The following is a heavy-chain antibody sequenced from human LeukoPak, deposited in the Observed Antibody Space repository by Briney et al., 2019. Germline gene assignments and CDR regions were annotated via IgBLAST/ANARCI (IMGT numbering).Heavy chain of an antibody. CDR1: GGSISSYY. CDR2: IYYSGST. CDR3: ARRHDYGDWFDP. D-gene: IGHD4-17*01. V-gene: IGHV4-59*08. J-gene: IGHJ5*02. Sequence: RASETLSLTCTVSGGSISSYYWSWIRQPPGKGLEWIGYIYYSGSTNYNPSLKSRVTISVDTSKNQFSLKLSSVTAADTAVYYCARRHDYGDWFDPWGQGTLVTVSS.